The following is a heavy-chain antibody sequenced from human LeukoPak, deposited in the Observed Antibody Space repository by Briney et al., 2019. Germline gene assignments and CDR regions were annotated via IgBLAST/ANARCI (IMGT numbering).Heavy chain of an antibody. CDR1: GGSISSGTYY. CDR2: IYHSGNA. D-gene: IGHD3-16*01. V-gene: IGHV4-39*07. Sequence: SETLSLTCSVSGGSISSGTYYWGWIRQPPGKGLEWIGSIYHSGNAYYNQSLMSRVTISVDTSKNQFSLKVSSATAADTAVYYCARDLRGAYMDCFDYWGQGTLVTVSS. CDR3: ARDLRGAYMDCFDY. J-gene: IGHJ4*02.